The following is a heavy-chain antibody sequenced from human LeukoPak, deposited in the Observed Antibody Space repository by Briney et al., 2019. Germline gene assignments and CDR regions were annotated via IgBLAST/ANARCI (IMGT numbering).Heavy chain of an antibody. V-gene: IGHV3-30-3*01. CDR2: MSYDGSNK. J-gene: IGHJ4*02. CDR3: ARDYIAVAIPQGGN. Sequence: GGSLRLSCAASGFTFSSYAMHWVRQAPGKGLEWVAVMSYDGSNKYYADSVKGRFTISRDNAKNSLYLQMNSLRAEDTAVYYCARDYIAVAIPQGGNWGQGTLVTVSS. D-gene: IGHD6-19*01. CDR1: GFTFSSYA.